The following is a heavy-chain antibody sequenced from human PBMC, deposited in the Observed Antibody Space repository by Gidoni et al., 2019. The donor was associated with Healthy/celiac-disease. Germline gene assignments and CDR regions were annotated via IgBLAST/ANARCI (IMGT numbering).Heavy chain of an antibody. Sequence: QVQLQESGPGLVKPSQTLSLTCTVSGGSISSGSYYWRWIRQPAGKGLEWIGRIYTSGSTNYNPSLKSRVTMSVDTSKNQFSLKLSSVTAADTAVYYCARGLYSSSWSNYYYYYYMDVWGKGTTVTVSS. J-gene: IGHJ6*03. CDR1: GGSISSGSYY. V-gene: IGHV4-61*02. CDR2: IYTSGST. CDR3: ARGLYSSSWSNYYYYYYMDV. D-gene: IGHD6-13*01.